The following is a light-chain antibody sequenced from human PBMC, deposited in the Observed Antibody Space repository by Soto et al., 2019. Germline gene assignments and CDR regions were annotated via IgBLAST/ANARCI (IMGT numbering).Light chain of an antibody. CDR3: QQYGTSPLT. CDR2: GAS. V-gene: IGKV3-20*01. J-gene: IGKJ4*01. CDR1: QSVSSNY. Sequence: EIVLTQSPGTLCLSPGERATLSCRASQSVSSNYLAWYQQEPGQAPRLLIYGASSRATGIPDRFSGSGSGTDFTLTISRLEPEDSAVYYCQQYGTSPLTFGGGTKVDIK.